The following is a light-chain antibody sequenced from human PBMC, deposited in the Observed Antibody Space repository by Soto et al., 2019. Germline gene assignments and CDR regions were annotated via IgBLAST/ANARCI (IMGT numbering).Light chain of an antibody. CDR2: DAS. CDR1: QSISSY. Sequence: EIVLTQSPATLSLSPGERATLSCRASQSISSYLAWYQQKPGQAPRLLIYDASNRATGIPARFSGSGSGTDFTLTISSLEPEDCAVYYCQQYNNWPRTFGQGTKVEIK. V-gene: IGKV3-11*01. CDR3: QQYNNWPRT. J-gene: IGKJ1*01.